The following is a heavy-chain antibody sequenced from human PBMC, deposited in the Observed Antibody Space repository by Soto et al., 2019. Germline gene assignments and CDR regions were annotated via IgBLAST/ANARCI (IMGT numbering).Heavy chain of an antibody. D-gene: IGHD5-18*01. Sequence: QAQLVESGGGVVQPGRSLRLSCAASGFAFSSYGMHWVRQAPGTGMEWVAVISYDGSLQHYADSVKGRFTISRDNSKNRVLLQMSILRPEDTAVYYCVSDRGYGHASVPYSWGQGTLVSVSS. CDR1: GFAFSSYG. J-gene: IGHJ4*02. V-gene: IGHV3-30*13. CDR2: ISYDGSLQ. CDR3: VSDRGYGHASVPYS.